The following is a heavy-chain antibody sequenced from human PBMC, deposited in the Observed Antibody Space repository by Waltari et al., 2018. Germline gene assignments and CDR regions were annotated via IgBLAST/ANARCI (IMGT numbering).Heavy chain of an antibody. CDR2: IYHSGNT. J-gene: IGHJ4*02. Sequence: QVQLQESGPGLVKPSETLSLTCAFSGSSISSGSYWGWIRQPPGKGLEWIGTIYHSGNTYYNPSLKSRVTISVDTSENQFSLKLTSVTAADTAVYYCARKYSGSLDPFDYWGQGTLVTVSS. V-gene: IGHV4-38-2*01. CDR3: ARKYSGSLDPFDY. CDR1: GSSISSGSY. D-gene: IGHD1-26*01.